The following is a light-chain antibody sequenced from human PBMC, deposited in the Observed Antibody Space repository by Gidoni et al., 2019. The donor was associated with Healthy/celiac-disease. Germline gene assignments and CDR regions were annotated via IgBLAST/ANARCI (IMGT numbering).Light chain of an antibody. Sequence: EIVLTQSPGTLSLSPGERATLSCRASQSVSSSYLAWYQQKPGQAARLLIDGASSRATGIPDRFSGSGSGTDFTLTISRLEPEDFAVYYCQQYGSSSLTFGGGTKVEIK. J-gene: IGKJ4*01. CDR1: QSVSSSY. CDR2: GAS. CDR3: QQYGSSSLT. V-gene: IGKV3-20*01.